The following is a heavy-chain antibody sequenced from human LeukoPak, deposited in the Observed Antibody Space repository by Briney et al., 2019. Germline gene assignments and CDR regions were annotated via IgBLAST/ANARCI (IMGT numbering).Heavy chain of an antibody. Sequence: GGSLRLSCAASGFTFSSYSMNWVRQAPGKGLEGVSSISSSSSYIYYADSVKGRFTISRDNAKNSLYLQMNSLRAEDTAVYYCARDYYDSSGSSWFDPWGQGTLVTVSS. CDR3: ARDYYDSSGSSWFDP. J-gene: IGHJ5*02. D-gene: IGHD3-22*01. CDR2: ISSSSSYI. V-gene: IGHV3-21*01. CDR1: GFTFSSYS.